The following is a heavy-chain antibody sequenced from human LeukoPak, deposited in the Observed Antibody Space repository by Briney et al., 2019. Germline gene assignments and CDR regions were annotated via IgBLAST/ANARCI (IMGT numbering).Heavy chain of an antibody. Sequence: GGSLRLSCAASGFTFSSYSMNWVHQAPGKGLEWVSSISSSSSYIYYADSAKGRFTISRDNAKNSLYLQMNSLRAEDTAVYYCARAITMVRGVYYYYMDVWGKGTTVTVSS. D-gene: IGHD3-10*01. J-gene: IGHJ6*03. CDR3: ARAITMVRGVYYYYMDV. CDR1: GFTFSSYS. V-gene: IGHV3-21*01. CDR2: ISSSSSYI.